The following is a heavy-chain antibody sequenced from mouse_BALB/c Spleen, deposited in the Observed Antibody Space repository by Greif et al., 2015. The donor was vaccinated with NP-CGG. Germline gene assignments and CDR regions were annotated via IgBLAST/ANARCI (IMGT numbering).Heavy chain of an antibody. CDR2: IDPANGNT. CDR1: GFNIKDTF. D-gene: IGHD1-1*01. Sequence: EVQLQQSGAELVKPGASVKLSCTASGFNIKDTFMHWVRQRPEQGLEWIGRIDPANGNTKYDPRFQGKATITADTSSNTAYLQFSSLTSEDTAVYYCAAYYYGLARFACWGQGTLVTVSA. V-gene: IGHV14-3*02. CDR3: AAYYYGLARFAC. J-gene: IGHJ3*01.